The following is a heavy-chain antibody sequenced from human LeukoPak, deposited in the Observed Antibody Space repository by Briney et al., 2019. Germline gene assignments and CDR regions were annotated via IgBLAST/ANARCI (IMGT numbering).Heavy chain of an antibody. CDR2: ISANNGNT. V-gene: IGHV1-18*01. CDR3: ARDHMVRSLAGTLDY. Sequence: ASVKVSCKASAYTFIRFGISWVRQAPGQGLEWMGWISANNGNTNYAQKFQGRVTMTTDTSTSTGYMELRGLRSDGTAVYYCARDHMVRSLAGTLDYWGQGTLVTLSS. D-gene: IGHD2-15*01. J-gene: IGHJ4*02. CDR1: AYTFIRFG.